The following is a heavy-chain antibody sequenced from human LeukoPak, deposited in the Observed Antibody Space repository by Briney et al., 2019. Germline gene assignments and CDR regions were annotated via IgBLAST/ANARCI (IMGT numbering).Heavy chain of an antibody. CDR2: INGGGVNT. CDR3: AKDLYSNYGPADY. V-gene: IGHV3-23*01. D-gene: IGHD4-11*01. J-gene: IGHJ4*02. Sequence: PWGSLRLSCAASGFTFSSYAMSWVRQAPGKGLEWVSTINGGGVNTHYADSVGGRFTISRDNSKNTLFLQMNSLRDEDTAVYYCAKDLYSNYGPADYWGQGNLVTVSS. CDR1: GFTFSSYA.